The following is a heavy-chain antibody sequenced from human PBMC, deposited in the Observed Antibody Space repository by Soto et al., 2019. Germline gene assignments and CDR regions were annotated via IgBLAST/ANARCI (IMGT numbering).Heavy chain of an antibody. CDR3: ARVRVFGVVTYDY. CDR1: GFPFSSYN. Sequence: PGGSLSLSCEASGFPFSSYNMNWVRQAPGKGLEWVSYISSSSSTIYYADSVKGRFTISRDNAKNSLYLQMNSLRDEDTAVYYCARVRVFGVVTYDYWGQGTLVTVSS. V-gene: IGHV3-48*02. J-gene: IGHJ4*02. CDR2: ISSSSSTI. D-gene: IGHD3-3*01.